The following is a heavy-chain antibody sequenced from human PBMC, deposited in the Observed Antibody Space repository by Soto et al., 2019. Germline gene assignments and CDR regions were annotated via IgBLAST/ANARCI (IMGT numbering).Heavy chain of an antibody. CDR2: ISAYNGNT. J-gene: IGHJ5*02. V-gene: IGHV1-18*01. Sequence: GASVKVSCKASGYTFTSYGISWVRQAPGQGLEWMGWISAYNGNTNYAQKLQGRVTMTTDTSTSTAYMELRSLRSDDTAVYYCARDLVDDCSSTSCSSSNWFDPWGQGTLVTVSS. CDR1: GYTFTSYG. D-gene: IGHD2-2*01. CDR3: ARDLVDDCSSTSCSSSNWFDP.